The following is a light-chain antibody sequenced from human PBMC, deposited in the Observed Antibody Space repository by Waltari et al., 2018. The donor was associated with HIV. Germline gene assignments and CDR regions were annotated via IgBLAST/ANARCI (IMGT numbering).Light chain of an antibody. V-gene: IGKV4-1*01. Sequence: DIVMTQSSDPLAVSLGERASINRKSSQSLLYTSNSKNYLAWYQQRPGQPLKLLIYWASIRQSGVPDRFSGSGSGTDFTLTISSLQAEDVAVYYCQQYYSTPPTFGQGTKLEIK. J-gene: IGKJ2*01. CDR2: WAS. CDR3: QQYYSTPPT. CDR1: QSLLYTSNSKNY.